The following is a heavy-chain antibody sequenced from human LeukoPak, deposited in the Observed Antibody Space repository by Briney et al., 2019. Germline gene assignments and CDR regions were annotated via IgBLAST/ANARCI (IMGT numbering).Heavy chain of an antibody. J-gene: IGHJ4*02. CDR3: AKESDSSGYYYYFDY. Sequence: GRSLRLSCAASGFTFSSYAMSWVRQAPGKGLEWVSAISGSGGSTYYADSVKGRFTISRDNSKNTLYLQMNSLRAEDTAVYYCAKESDSSGYYYYFDYWGQGTLVTVSS. CDR1: GFTFSSYA. D-gene: IGHD3-22*01. V-gene: IGHV3-23*01. CDR2: ISGSGGST.